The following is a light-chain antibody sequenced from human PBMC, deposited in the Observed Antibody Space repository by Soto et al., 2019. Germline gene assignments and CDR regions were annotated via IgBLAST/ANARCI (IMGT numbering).Light chain of an antibody. CDR1: QSVSTY. Sequence: EIVLTQSPATLSLSPGERATLSCMASQSVSTYLAWSQQKPGPAPRLLIYDASYRATDIPPRFSGSGSGTDFTLTISRLEPEDFAVYYCQQRRSWPPTITFGQGTRREIK. V-gene: IGKV3-11*01. J-gene: IGKJ5*01. CDR3: QQRRSWPPTIT. CDR2: DAS.